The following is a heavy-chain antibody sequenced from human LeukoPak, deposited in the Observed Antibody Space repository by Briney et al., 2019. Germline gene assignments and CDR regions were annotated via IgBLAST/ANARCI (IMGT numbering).Heavy chain of an antibody. D-gene: IGHD3-16*01. CDR1: GYTFTCYY. CDR2: INPNSGGT. V-gene: IGHV1-2*06. J-gene: IGHJ4*02. Sequence: ASVKVSCKASGYTFTCYYMHWVRQAPGQGLEWMGLINPNSGGTTYAQKFQGRITIARYTSISKAYMELSRLRSDDTAVYYCGRGILGTRADYWGQRTLVTVSS. CDR3: GRGILGTRADY.